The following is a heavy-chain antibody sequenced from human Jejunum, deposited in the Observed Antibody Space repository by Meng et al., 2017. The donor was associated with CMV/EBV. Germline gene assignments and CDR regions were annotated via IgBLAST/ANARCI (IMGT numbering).Heavy chain of an antibody. D-gene: IGHD3-3*01. Sequence: GVTVSSNYMTWVRQAPGKGLEWVSLMYSGGGIYYTDCVKGRFTISRDMSKNTMYLQMNNLRAEDTAVYYCAIDFWSGYYRYGLEVWGQGTTVTVSS. CDR2: MYSGGGI. CDR1: GVTVSSNY. CDR3: AIDFWSGYYRYGLEV. V-gene: IGHV3-66*02. J-gene: IGHJ6*02.